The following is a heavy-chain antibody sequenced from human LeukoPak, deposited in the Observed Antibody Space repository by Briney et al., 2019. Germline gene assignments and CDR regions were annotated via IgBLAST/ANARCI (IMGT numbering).Heavy chain of an antibody. Sequence: GGSLRLSCAASGFTFSSYSMNWVRQAPGKGLEWVSSISSSSSYIYYADSVKGRFTISRDNAKNSLYLQMNSLRAEDTAVYYCARAEYSSSPLTFFDYWGQGTLVTVSS. CDR2: ISSSSSYI. J-gene: IGHJ4*02. D-gene: IGHD6-6*01. V-gene: IGHV3-21*01. CDR1: GFTFSSYS. CDR3: ARAEYSSSPLTFFDY.